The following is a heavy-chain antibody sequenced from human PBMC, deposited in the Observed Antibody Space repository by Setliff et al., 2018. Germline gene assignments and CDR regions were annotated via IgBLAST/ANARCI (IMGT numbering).Heavy chain of an antibody. CDR2: IYHSGST. J-gene: IGHJ4*02. V-gene: IGHV4-38-2*01. D-gene: IGHD3-10*01. CDR1: GYSISSGYY. Sequence: KTSETLSLTCAVSGYSISSGYYWGWIRQPPGKGLEWIGSIYHSGSTYYNPSLKSRVTISVDTSKNQFSLKLSSVTAADTAVYYCARLWRRIQQIDYWGQGTLVTV. CDR3: ARLWRRIQQIDY.